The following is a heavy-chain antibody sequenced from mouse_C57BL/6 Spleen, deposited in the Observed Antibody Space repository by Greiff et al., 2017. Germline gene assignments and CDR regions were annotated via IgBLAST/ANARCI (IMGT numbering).Heavy chain of an antibody. V-gene: IGHV2-6-1*01. J-gene: IGHJ1*03. CDR1: GFSLTSYG. CDR3: ARHRGANYYGSSYGYFDV. CDR2: IWSDGST. Sequence: VQRVESGPGLVAPSQSLSITCTVSGFSLTSYGVHWVRQPPGKGLEWLVVIWSDGSTTYNSALKSRLSISKDNSKSQVFLKMNSLQTDDTAMYYCARHRGANYYGSSYGYFDVWGTGTTVTVSS. D-gene: IGHD1-1*01.